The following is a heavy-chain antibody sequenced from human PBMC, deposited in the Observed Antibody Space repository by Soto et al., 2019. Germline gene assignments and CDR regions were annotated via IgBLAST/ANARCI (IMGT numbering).Heavy chain of an antibody. Sequence: SETLSLTCTVSGGSISSSSYYWGWIRQPPGKGLEWIGSIYYSGSTYYNPSLKSRVTISVETSKNQFSLKLSSVTAADTAVYYCARHHVNTMVRGVIITVWFDPWGQGTLVT. V-gene: IGHV4-39*01. CDR2: IYYSGST. CDR3: ARHHVNTMVRGVIITVWFDP. J-gene: IGHJ5*02. CDR1: GGSISSSSYY. D-gene: IGHD3-10*01.